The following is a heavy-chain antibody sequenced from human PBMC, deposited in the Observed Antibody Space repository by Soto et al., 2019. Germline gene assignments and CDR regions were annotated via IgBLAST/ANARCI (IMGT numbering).Heavy chain of an antibody. J-gene: IGHJ6*03. V-gene: IGHV1-8*01. D-gene: IGHD6-13*01. CDR1: GYTFTSYD. Sequence: QVQLVQSGAEVKKPGASVKVSCKASGYTFTSYDINWVRQATGQGLEWMGWMNPNSGNTGYARKFQGRVTMTRNTSISTAYIELSSLRSEDMAVYYCARGPGSWYYYYMDVWGKGTTVTVSS. CDR2: MNPNSGNT. CDR3: ARGPGSWYYYYMDV.